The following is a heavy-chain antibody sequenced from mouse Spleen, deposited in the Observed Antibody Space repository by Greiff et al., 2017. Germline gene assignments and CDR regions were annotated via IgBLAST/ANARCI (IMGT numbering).Heavy chain of an antibody. J-gene: IGHJ1*01. CDR1: GFTFSSYA. Sequence: EVMLVESGGGLVKPGGSLKLSCAASGFTFSSYAMSWVRQTPEKRLEWVATISSGGSYTYYPDSVKGRFTISRDNAKNTLYLQMSSLRSEDTAMYYCARRAYGSSYWYFDVWGAGTTVTVSS. CDR3: ARRAYGSSYWYFDV. V-gene: IGHV5-9-1*01. D-gene: IGHD1-1*01. CDR2: ISSGGSYT.